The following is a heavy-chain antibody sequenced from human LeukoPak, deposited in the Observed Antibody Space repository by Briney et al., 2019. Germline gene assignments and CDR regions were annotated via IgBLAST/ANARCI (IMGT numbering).Heavy chain of an antibody. CDR1: GFTFSSYA. CDR3: ARDGTAANGFDY. Sequence: GGSLRLSCAASGFTFSSYAMNWLRQAPGKGLEWVSYISSSDSAIYHADSVKGRFTISRDNAKNSLYLQMNSLRDEDTAVYYCARDGTAANGFDYWGQGSLVTVSS. CDR2: ISSSDSAI. D-gene: IGHD2-2*01. V-gene: IGHV3-48*02. J-gene: IGHJ4*02.